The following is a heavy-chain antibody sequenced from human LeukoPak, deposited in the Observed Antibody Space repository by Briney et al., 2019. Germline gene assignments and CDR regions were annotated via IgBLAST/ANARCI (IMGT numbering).Heavy chain of an antibody. V-gene: IGHV4-59*08. CDR1: GASISSSS. D-gene: IGHD6-19*01. J-gene: IGHJ4*02. CDR2: IYYSGTA. CDR3: ARHLSSGWSDY. Sequence: SETLSLTCTVSGASISSSSWTWIRQPPGKGLECIGLIYYSGTAHYNPSLKSRVTISLDTSKNQFSLRLSSVTAADTAVYYCARHLSSGWSDYWGQGTLVTVSS.